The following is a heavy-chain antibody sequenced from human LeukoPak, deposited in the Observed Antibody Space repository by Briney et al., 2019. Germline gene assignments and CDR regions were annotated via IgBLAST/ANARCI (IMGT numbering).Heavy chain of an antibody. CDR2: INQDGSEK. J-gene: IGHJ4*02. CDR1: GFTFRNYW. V-gene: IGHV3-7*01. CDR3: ARSALQDAGNWCEHYDY. D-gene: IGHD4/OR15-4a*01. Sequence: PGGSLRLSCAASGFTFRNYWMTWVRQAPGKGLEWVANINQDGSEKFYMDSVKGRFTISRDSAENSLCLQMNSLRADDTAVYYCARSALQDAGNWCEHYDYWGQGTLVTVSS.